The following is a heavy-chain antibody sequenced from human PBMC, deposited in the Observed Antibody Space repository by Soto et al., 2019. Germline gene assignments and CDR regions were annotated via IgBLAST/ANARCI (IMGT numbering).Heavy chain of an antibody. CDR1: GFPFSSYA. CDR3: AKGDRYFDWLTWFDP. D-gene: IGHD3-9*01. V-gene: IGHV3-23*01. J-gene: IGHJ5*02. CDR2: ISGSGGST. Sequence: GGSLRLSCAASGFPFSSYAMSWVRQAPGKGLEWVSAISGSGGSTYYADSVKGRFTISRDNSKNTLYLQMNSLRAEDTAVYYCAKGDRYFDWLTWFDPWGQGTLVTVSS.